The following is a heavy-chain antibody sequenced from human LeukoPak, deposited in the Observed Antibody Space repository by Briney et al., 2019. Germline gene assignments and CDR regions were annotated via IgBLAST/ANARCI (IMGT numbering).Heavy chain of an antibody. D-gene: IGHD5-12*01. CDR1: GGSISSYY. CDR2: IYDSGST. Sequence: PSETLSLTCTVSGGSISSYYWSWIRQPPGKGLEWIGYIYDSGSTNYNPSLKSRVTISVDTSKNQFSLKLSSVTIEDTAVYYCARGGSGYDSFYYYGMDVWGQGTTVTVSS. V-gene: IGHV4-59*01. CDR3: ARGGSGYDSFYYYGMDV. J-gene: IGHJ6*02.